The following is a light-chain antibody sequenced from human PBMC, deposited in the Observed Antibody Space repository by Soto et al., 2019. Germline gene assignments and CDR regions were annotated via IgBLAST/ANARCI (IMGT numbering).Light chain of an antibody. CDR2: GAS. V-gene: IGKV3-15*01. CDR1: LTVNGD. Sequence: VISQAPATRAVSPGDRATFSFRSSLTVNGDLAWYQQKPGQAPRLLIYGASTRATGIPARFSGSGSGTEFTLTISSLQSEDFVVYYCQQYNNWPLTFGGGTKVDIK. CDR3: QQYNNWPLT. J-gene: IGKJ4*01.